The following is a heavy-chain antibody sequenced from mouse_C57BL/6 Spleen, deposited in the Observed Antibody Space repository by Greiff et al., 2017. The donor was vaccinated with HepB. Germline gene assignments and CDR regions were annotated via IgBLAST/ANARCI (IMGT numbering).Heavy chain of an antibody. J-gene: IGHJ4*01. CDR1: GYTFTSYW. D-gene: IGHD1-1*01. CDR3: ARPLMGETPPYYYGSGRDY. Sequence: QVQLQQPGAELVKPGASVKLSCKASGYTFTSYWMHWVKQRPGQGLEWIGMIHPNSGSTNYNEKFKSKATLTVDKSSSTAYMQLSSLTSEDSAVYYCARPLMGETPPYYYGSGRDYWGQGTSVTVSS. V-gene: IGHV1-64*01. CDR2: IHPNSGST.